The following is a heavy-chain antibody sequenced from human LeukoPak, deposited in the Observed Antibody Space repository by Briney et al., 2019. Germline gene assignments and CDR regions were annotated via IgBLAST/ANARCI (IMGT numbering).Heavy chain of an antibody. J-gene: IGHJ4*02. CDR2: ISWNSGSI. Sequence: PGGSLRLSCAASGFTFDDYAMHWVRQAPGKGLEWVSGISWNSGSIGYADSVKGRFTISRDNAKNSLYLQMNSLRAEDTALYYCAKAYDSSGYYSLDYWGQGTLVTVSS. V-gene: IGHV3-9*01. CDR1: GFTFDDYA. CDR3: AKAYDSSGYYSLDY. D-gene: IGHD3-22*01.